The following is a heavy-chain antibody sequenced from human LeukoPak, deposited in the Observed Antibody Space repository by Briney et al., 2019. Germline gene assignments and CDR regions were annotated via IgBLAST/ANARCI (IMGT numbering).Heavy chain of an antibody. CDR1: GGTFSSYA. D-gene: IGHD2-2*02. J-gene: IGHJ1*01. V-gene: IGHV1-69*05. CDR3: ARQYCSSTSCYKYGAEYFQH. CDR2: IIPIFGTA. Sequence: ASVKVSCKASGGTFSSYAISWVRQAPGQGLEWMGGIIPIFGTANYAQKFQGRVTITTDESTSTAYMELSSLRSEDTAVYYCARQYCSSTSCYKYGAEYFQHWGQGTLVTVSS.